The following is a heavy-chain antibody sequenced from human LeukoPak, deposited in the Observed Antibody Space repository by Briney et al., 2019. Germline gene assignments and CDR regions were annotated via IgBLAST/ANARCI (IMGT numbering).Heavy chain of an antibody. J-gene: IGHJ4*02. D-gene: IGHD2/OR15-2a*01. CDR2: IYHSGST. CDR3: ARYYGNIDY. Sequence: SETLSLTCTVSGYSISSGYYWGWIRQPPGKGLEWIGSIYHSGSTYYNPSLKSRVTISVDTSKNQFSLKLGSVTAADTAVYYCARYYGNIDYWGQGTLVTVSS. CDR1: GYSISSGYY. V-gene: IGHV4-38-2*02.